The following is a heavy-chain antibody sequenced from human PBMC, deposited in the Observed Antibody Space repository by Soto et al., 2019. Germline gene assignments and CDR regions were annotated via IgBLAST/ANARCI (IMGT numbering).Heavy chain of an antibody. CDR3: ARGTIWFGEFDY. CDR1: GGSISSYY. D-gene: IGHD3-10*01. Sequence: SETLSLTCTVSGGSISSYYLSWIRQPPGKGLEWIGYIYDGGSTVYNPSLKSRVTILEDTSKNQFSLRLNSVTAADTAVYYCARGTIWFGEFDYWGQGALVTVSS. CDR2: IYDGGST. V-gene: IGHV4-59*08. J-gene: IGHJ4*02.